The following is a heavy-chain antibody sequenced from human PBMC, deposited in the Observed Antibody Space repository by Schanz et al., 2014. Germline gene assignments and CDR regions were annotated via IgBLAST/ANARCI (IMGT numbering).Heavy chain of an antibody. CDR3: ATAHDSGSYNVDY. CDR2: FYNPGST. CDR1: GDSVNSNY. V-gene: IGHV4-59*08. J-gene: IGHJ4*02. Sequence: QVQLQESGPGLVKPSETLSLTCTVSGDSVNSNYWNWIRQSPGRGLEWIGHFYNPGSTNYNPSLKSRATISKDASTTQVSLKLTSVTAADTAVYYCATAHDSGSYNVDYWGQGTLVTVSS. D-gene: IGHD1-26*01.